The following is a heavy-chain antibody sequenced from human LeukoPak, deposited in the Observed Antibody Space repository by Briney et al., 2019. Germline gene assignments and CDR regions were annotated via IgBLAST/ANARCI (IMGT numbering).Heavy chain of an antibody. CDR2: IYYSGST. J-gene: IGHJ4*02. D-gene: IGHD6-13*01. CDR3: ASEVVAAGTDY. CDR1: GGSISSTNYY. Sequence: PSETLCLTCSVSGGSISSTNYYWAWIRQPPGKGLEWIGSIYYSGSTYYNPSLKGRVIISVDTSKNQFSLTVSSVTAADRAVYYCASEVVAAGTDYWGQGTLVTVSS. V-gene: IGHV4-39*01.